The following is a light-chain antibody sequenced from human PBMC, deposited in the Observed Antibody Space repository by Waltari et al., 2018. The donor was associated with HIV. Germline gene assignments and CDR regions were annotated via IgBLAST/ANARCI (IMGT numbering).Light chain of an antibody. CDR2: EVS. J-gene: IGLJ3*02. V-gene: IGLV2-14*01. CDR3: SSYTAANTIL. CDR1: TRDIGDYYY. Sequence: QSALTQPASVSGSLGPSITVSCTGTTRDIGDYYYVSWEHQPPDKAPTLIIYEVSKLPSGVSHRFSGSKSGNTASLTISGLQSDDESTYFCSSYTAANTILCGGGTKLTVL.